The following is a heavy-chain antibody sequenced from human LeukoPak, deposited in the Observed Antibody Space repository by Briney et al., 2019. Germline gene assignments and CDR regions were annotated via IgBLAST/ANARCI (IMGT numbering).Heavy chain of an antibody. Sequence: GGSLRLSCAASGFTFSNYAMNWARQAPGKGLEWVSGISGGGGSTSYADSAKGRFTISRDNSKNTLFLQMNSLRADDTAVYYCAKVPIVGATIGYFDFWGQGTLVTVSS. CDR3: AKVPIVGATIGYFDF. D-gene: IGHD1-26*01. CDR1: GFTFSNYA. CDR2: ISGGGGST. V-gene: IGHV3-23*01. J-gene: IGHJ4*02.